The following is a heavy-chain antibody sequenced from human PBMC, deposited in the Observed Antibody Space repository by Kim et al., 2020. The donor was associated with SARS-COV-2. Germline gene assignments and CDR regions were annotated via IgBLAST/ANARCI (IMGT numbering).Heavy chain of an antibody. V-gene: IGHV1-46*01. D-gene: IGHD3-22*01. J-gene: IGHJ5*02. CDR3: AGESYYDSSGPWRFDP. Sequence: QKFQGRVTMTRDTSTRTVYMELSSLRSEDTAVYYCAGESYYDSSGPWRFDPWGQGTLVTVSS.